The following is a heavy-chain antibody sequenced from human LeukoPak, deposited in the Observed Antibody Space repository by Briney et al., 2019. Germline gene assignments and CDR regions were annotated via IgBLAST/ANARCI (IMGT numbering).Heavy chain of an antibody. J-gene: IGHJ4*02. V-gene: IGHV3-7*01. CDR3: ARSGDY. CDR1: GFTFSNYW. CDR2: ISPDGSAA. Sequence: GGSLRLSCEASGFTFSNYWMSWVRQAPGKGLEWVANISPDGSAAFYVDSVKGRVTISRDNAKNSLYLQMFSLRAEDTAVYYCARSGDYWGQETLVSVSS.